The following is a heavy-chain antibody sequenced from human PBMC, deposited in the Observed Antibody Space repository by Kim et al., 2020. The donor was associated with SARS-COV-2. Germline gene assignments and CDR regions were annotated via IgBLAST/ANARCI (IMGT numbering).Heavy chain of an antibody. D-gene: IGHD3-22*01. V-gene: IGHV4-39*01. CDR1: GGSISSSSYY. CDR2: IYYSGST. Sequence: SETLSLTCTVSGGSISSSSYYWGWIRQPPGKGLEWIGSIYYSGSTYYNPSLKSRVTISVDTSKNQFSLKLSSVTAADTAVYYCARWGIYYDCSGPDWFDPWGQGTLVTVSS. CDR3: ARWGIYYDCSGPDWFDP. J-gene: IGHJ5*02.